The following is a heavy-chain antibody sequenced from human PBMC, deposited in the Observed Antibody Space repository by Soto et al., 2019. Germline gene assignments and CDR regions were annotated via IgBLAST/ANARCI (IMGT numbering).Heavy chain of an antibody. D-gene: IGHD5-12*01. J-gene: IGHJ6*02. CDR1: GYSFTSFW. CDR3: AGLRDGYNLYYGLDV. CDR2: IYPGDSDT. V-gene: IGHV5-51*01. Sequence: GESLKISCKASGYSFTSFWIGWVRQMPGKGLDWMGIIYPGDSDTRYSPSFQAQVTISADKSISTAYLQWSSLKASDTAIYYCAGLRDGYNLYYGLDVWGQGTAVTVSS.